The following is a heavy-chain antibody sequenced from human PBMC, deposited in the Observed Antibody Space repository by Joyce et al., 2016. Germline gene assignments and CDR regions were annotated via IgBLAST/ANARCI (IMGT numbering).Heavy chain of an antibody. V-gene: IGHV3-30-3*01. CDR1: GFSFSQFS. CDR3: ARGTTVTRMENWFDP. CDR2: ISSDGSNK. J-gene: IGHJ5*02. D-gene: IGHD4-17*01. Sequence: QVQLVESGGGVGKPGRSLTLSCAASGFSFSQFSMVWIRQAPGKGLEWAAVISSDGSNKYYAGSAKGRFIISRYNSKNTLNLQMTGLRSDDTGVYYCARGTTVTRMENWFDPWGQGTLVTVSS.